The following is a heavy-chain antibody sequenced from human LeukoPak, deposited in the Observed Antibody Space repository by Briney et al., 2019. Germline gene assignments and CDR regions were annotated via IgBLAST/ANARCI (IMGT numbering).Heavy chain of an antibody. V-gene: IGHV1-2*02. CDR2: INPNSGGT. Sequence: ASVKVSCKASGYTFTGYYMHWVRRAPGQGLEWMGWINPNSGGTNYAQKFQGRVTMTRDTSISTAYMELSRLRSDDTAVYYCARTYGYSSGWYWDYWGQGTLVTVSS. J-gene: IGHJ4*02. CDR3: ARTYGYSSGWYWDY. D-gene: IGHD6-19*01. CDR1: GYTFTGYY.